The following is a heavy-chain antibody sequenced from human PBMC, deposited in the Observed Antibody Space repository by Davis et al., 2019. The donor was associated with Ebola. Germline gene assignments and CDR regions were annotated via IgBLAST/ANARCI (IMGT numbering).Heavy chain of an antibody. D-gene: IGHD2-2*02. CDR2: IYHSGST. J-gene: IGHJ6*02. CDR1: GGSFSGYY. CDR3: ARVYPWSAAPDYYYGMDV. V-gene: IGHV4-34*01. Sequence: MPGGSLRLSCAVYGGSFSGYYWSWIRQPPGKGLEWIGSIYHSGSTYYNPSLKSRVTISVDRSKNQFSLKLSSVTAADTAVYYCARVYPWSAAPDYYYGMDVWGQGTTVTVSS.